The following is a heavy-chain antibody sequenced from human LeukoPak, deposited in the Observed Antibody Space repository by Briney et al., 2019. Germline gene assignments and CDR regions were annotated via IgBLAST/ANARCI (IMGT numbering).Heavy chain of an antibody. CDR3: ARIYSRGWSLDS. D-gene: IGHD6-19*01. Sequence: SETLSLTCTVSGDPITNYYWAGIRQSAGKGLEWIGRMYTTGSTKYSPSFESRVTMPRDASKNQFSLRLNSVTAADTAIYYCARIYSRGWSLDSWGPGTLVTVSS. CDR2: MYTTGST. CDR1: GDPITNYY. J-gene: IGHJ4*02. V-gene: IGHV4-4*07.